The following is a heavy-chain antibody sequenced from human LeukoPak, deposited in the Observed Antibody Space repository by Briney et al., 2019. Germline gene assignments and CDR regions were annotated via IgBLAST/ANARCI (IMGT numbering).Heavy chain of an antibody. CDR3: ARLKGYSYGYVDN. CDR2: IYYSAST. Sequence: PSETLSLTCTVSGGSIGTDYYYWGWIRQPPGRGLEWIASIYYSASTYYNPSLKSRVTISVETSKNQVSMTLSSVTAADTAVYYCARLKGYSYGYVDNWGQGILVTVSS. CDR1: GGSIGTDYYY. J-gene: IGHJ4*02. V-gene: IGHV4-39*01. D-gene: IGHD5-18*01.